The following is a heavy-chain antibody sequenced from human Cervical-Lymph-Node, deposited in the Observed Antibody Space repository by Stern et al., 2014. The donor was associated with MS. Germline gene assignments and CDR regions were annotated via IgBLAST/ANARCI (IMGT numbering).Heavy chain of an antibody. CDR1: GFTFSSYS. Sequence: VQLVESGGGLVKPGGSLRLSCAASGFTFSSYSMNWVRQAPGKGLELVSSISRSSSYIYYADSVKGRFTISRDNAKNSLYLQMNSLRAEDTAVYYCASDTGIAAALDYWGQGTLVTVSS. V-gene: IGHV3-21*01. CDR2: ISRSSSYI. D-gene: IGHD6-13*01. J-gene: IGHJ4*02. CDR3: ASDTGIAAALDY.